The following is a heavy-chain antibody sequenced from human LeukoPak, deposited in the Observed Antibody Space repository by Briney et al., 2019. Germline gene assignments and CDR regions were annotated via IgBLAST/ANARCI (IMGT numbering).Heavy chain of an antibody. CDR3: ARVPDWTYVPDY. D-gene: IGHD3-16*01. V-gene: IGHV4-61*02. CDR2: IKCSNT. J-gene: IGHJ4*02. Sequence: ASATLSFTCTVSGGSISCDRFYWTWVRQPAGKGLAWIGRIKCSNTNYNPSLKSRVSLSLDPSSTQFSLKLSSLTAADTAVYYCARVPDWTYVPDYWGQGTLVTVSS. CDR1: GGSISCDRFY.